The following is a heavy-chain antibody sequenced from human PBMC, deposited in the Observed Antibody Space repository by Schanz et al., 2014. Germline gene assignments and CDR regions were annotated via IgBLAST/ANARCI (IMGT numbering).Heavy chain of an antibody. CDR2: INPNTGGT. CDR3: ARELRLEYYFDY. D-gene: IGHD4-17*01. Sequence: QVRLVQSGAEAREPGASVKVSCKATGYMFDTYGFAWVRQAPGQGLEWMGWINPNTGGTKYAQKFQGRVTMTRDTSISTAYMELSSLRSDDTAVYYCARELRLEYYFDYWGQGTQVTVSS. V-gene: IGHV1-2*02. CDR1: GYMFDTYG. J-gene: IGHJ4*02.